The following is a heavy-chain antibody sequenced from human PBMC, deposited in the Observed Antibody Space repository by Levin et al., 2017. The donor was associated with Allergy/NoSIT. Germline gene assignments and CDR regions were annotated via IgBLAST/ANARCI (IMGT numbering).Heavy chain of an antibody. V-gene: IGHV4-34*01. J-gene: IGHJ5*02. CDR1: GGSFSGYY. CDR3: ARGHRLILLWFREPFGWFDP. CDR2: INHSGST. Sequence: SETLSLTCAVYGGSFSGYYWSWIRQPPGKGLEWIGEINHSGSTNYNPSLKSRVTISVDTSKNQFSLKLSSVTAADTAVYYCARGHRLILLWFREPFGWFDPWGQGTLVTVSS. D-gene: IGHD3-10*01.